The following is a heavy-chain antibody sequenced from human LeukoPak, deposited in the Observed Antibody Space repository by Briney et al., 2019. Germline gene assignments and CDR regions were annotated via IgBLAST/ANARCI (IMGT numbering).Heavy chain of an antibody. J-gene: IGHJ4*02. CDR2: IKQDGSEK. CDR1: GFTFSSYW. D-gene: IGHD3-22*01. Sequence: PGGSLRLSCAASGFTFSSYWMSWVRQAPGKGLEWVANIKQDGSEKYYVDSVKGRFTISRDNAKNSLYLQMNSLRAEDTAVYYCARFGGYAYYYDSSGYYPFDYWGQGTLVTVSS. CDR3: ARFGGYAYYYDSSGYYPFDY. V-gene: IGHV3-7*01.